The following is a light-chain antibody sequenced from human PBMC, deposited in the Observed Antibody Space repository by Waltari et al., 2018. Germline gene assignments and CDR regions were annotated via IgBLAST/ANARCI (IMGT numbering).Light chain of an antibody. J-gene: IGKJ1*01. V-gene: IGKV3-20*01. Sequence: VLTQSPGTLSLSSGESATLSCRASQSIRKYLVWYQPSPGPAPRLPIYAGSTPAAGIPDRFSGSGYGTDFTLTISRLEPEDFAMYYCQNHERLPATFGQGTKVEFK. CDR2: AGS. CDR1: QSIRKY. CDR3: QNHERLPAT.